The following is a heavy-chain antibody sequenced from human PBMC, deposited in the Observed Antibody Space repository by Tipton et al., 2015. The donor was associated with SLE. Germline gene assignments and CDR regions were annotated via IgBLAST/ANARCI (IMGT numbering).Heavy chain of an antibody. J-gene: IGHJ4*02. CDR2: ISHSGNT. CDR3: ARHGDSLMPPDY. D-gene: IGHD2-2*01. CDR1: GVSIRTPTYY. Sequence: TLSLTCTVSGVSIRTPTYYWGWIRQPPGKGLEWIGTISHSGNTYSHTSLESRVTISVDTSQNQFSMSLSSVSAADTAVYYCARHGDSLMPPDYWGQGTLVTVSS. V-gene: IGHV4-39*07.